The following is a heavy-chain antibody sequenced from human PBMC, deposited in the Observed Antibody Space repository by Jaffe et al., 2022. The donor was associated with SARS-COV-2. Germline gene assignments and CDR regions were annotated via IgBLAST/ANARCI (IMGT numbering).Heavy chain of an antibody. J-gene: IGHJ4*02. CDR2: IYYTGGT. D-gene: IGHD4-17*01. Sequence: QVQLQESGPGLVRPSETLSLTCTVSGASINGFYYTWIRQPPGKGLEWIGYIYYTGGTRHNPSLRTRLTISMDASKNQFSLNLSSVTAADTAIYYCARGYGDYLFDYWGQGTLVTVSS. V-gene: IGHV4-59*01. CDR1: GASINGFY. CDR3: ARGYGDYLFDY.